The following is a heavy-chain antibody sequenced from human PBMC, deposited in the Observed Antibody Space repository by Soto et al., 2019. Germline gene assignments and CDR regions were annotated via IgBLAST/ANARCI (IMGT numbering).Heavy chain of an antibody. Sequence: SETLSLTCAVSGGPISSSNWWNWVCQPPVKGLEWIGEVCHSGSSNYNPSLKSRVTISVDTSKNQFSLKLSSVTAADTAVYYCARWYGGSLDYWGQGTLVTVSS. CDR2: VCHSGSS. J-gene: IGHJ4*02. CDR3: ARWYGGSLDY. D-gene: IGHD4-17*01. V-gene: IGHV4-4*02. CDR1: GGPISSSNW.